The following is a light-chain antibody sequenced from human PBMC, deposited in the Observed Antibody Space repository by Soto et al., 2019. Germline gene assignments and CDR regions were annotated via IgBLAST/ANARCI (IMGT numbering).Light chain of an antibody. CDR1: QSVSSSY. CDR2: GAS. J-gene: IGKJ1*01. CDR3: QRYGSSPWT. Sequence: EIVLTQSPGTLSLSPGERATLSCRASQSVSSSYLAWYQQKPGQAPRLLIYGASSRATGIPDRFSGSGSGTHFTLTVSRLDPEDFAVYYCQRYGSSPWTFGQGTKVEIK. V-gene: IGKV3-20*01.